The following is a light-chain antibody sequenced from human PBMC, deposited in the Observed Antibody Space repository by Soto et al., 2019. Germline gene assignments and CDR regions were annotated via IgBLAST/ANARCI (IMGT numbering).Light chain of an antibody. J-gene: IGLJ1*01. CDR3: AAWDDSLKEV. CDR2: SNN. Sequence: QSVLTQPPSVSGAPGQRVTISCTGSLSNIGAGYEVHWYQQLPGTAPKLLIYSNNQRPSGVPDRFSGSKSGTSASLAISGLQSEDEADYYCAAWDDSLKEVFVTGTKVTVL. CDR1: LSNIGAGYE. V-gene: IGLV1-44*01.